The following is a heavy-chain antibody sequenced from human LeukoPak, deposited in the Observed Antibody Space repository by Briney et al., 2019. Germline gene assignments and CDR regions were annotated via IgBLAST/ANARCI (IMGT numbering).Heavy chain of an antibody. Sequence: GASVKVSCKASGGTFSSYAISWVRQAPGQGLEWMGGIIPIFGTANYAQKFQGRVTITTDESTSTAYMELSSLRSEDTAVYYCARVSGQQLPIDYWGQGTLVTVSS. CDR2: IIPIFGTA. V-gene: IGHV1-69*05. J-gene: IGHJ4*02. D-gene: IGHD6-13*01. CDR3: ARVSGQQLPIDY. CDR1: GGTFSSYA.